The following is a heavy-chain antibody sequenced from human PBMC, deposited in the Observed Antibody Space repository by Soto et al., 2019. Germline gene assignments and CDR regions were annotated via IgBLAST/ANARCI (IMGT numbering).Heavy chain of an antibody. CDR3: ARTFDYYGMDV. J-gene: IGHJ6*02. CDR2: IYHAGSD. V-gene: IGHV4-38-2*01. Sequence: SETLSLTCAVSGYSIGSGYYWAWIRQSPGKGQEWIGSIYHAGSDYYNPSLNGRVALSMDTSKNHFYLKLTSVTAADTAVYYCARTFDYYGMDVWGQGTTVTVSS. CDR1: GYSIGSGYY.